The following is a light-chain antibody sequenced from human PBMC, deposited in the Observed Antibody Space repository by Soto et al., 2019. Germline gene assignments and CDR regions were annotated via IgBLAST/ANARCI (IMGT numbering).Light chain of an antibody. J-gene: IGKJ4*01. Sequence: DIQMTQSPSSLSASVGDRVTITCQASQDITNYLNWYQQKPGKAPRLLIYDASNLETGVPSRFSGSGSGTDFTFTISSLQLEDIATYYCQHYDNLPPTFGGGTKVEIK. CDR2: DAS. CDR1: QDITNY. CDR3: QHYDNLPPT. V-gene: IGKV1-33*01.